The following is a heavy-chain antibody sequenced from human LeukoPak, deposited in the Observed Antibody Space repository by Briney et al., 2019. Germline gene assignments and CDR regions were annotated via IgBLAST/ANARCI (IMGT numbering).Heavy chain of an antibody. CDR2: IYPDDSDT. CDR3: AKTSTSSWLHFFDY. J-gene: IGHJ4*02. V-gene: IGHV5-51*01. Sequence: GESLKISCKGSGYSFTSYWIVWVRQMPGKGLEWMGIIYPDDSDTRYGPSFQGQVTISADKSISTAYLQWSSLKASDTAIYYCAKTSTSSWLHFFDYWGQGTLVTVSS. D-gene: IGHD6-13*01. CDR1: GYSFTSYW.